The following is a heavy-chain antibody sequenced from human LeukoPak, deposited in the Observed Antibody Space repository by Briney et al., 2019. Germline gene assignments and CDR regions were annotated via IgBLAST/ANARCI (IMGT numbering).Heavy chain of an antibody. J-gene: IGHJ4*02. Sequence: GGSLRLSCAASGFTFSSYAMHWVRQAPGKGLEWVAVVSYDESNKYYADSVKGRFTISRDNSKDTLYLQMNSLRAEDTTVYYCARSGYSGRYPAYIDYWGQGTLVTVSS. D-gene: IGHD1-26*01. CDR1: GFTFSSYA. CDR3: ARSGYSGRYPAYIDY. V-gene: IGHV3-30-3*01. CDR2: VSYDESNK.